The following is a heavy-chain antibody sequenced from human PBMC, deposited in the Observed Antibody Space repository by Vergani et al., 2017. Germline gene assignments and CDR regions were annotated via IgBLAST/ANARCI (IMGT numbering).Heavy chain of an antibody. CDR1: GDSVSSNSAA. J-gene: IGHJ2*01. CDR3: ARRESTSHHWYFDL. V-gene: IGHV6-1*01. Sequence: QVQLQQSGPGLVKPSQTLSLTCAISGDSVSSNSAAWNWIRQSPSRGLEWLGRTYYRSKWYNDYAVSVKSRITINPDTSKNQFSLKLSSVTAADTAVYYCARRESTSHHWYFDLWGRGTLVTVSS. CDR2: TYYRSKWYN. D-gene: IGHD2-2*01.